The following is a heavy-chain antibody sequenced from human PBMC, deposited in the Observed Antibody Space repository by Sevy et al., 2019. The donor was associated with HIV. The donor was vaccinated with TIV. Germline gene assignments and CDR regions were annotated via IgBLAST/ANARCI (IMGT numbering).Heavy chain of an antibody. J-gene: IGHJ4*02. Sequence: SETLSLTCTVSGGSISSYYWSWIRQPPGKGLEWIGNIYYSGSTNYNPYLKSRVTISVDTSKNQFSLKVSTVTAADTAVYYCARASSSSYRVYFDYWGQGTLVTVSS. CDR1: GGSISSYY. V-gene: IGHV4-59*01. CDR3: ARASSSSYRVYFDY. CDR2: IYYSGST. D-gene: IGHD3-22*01.